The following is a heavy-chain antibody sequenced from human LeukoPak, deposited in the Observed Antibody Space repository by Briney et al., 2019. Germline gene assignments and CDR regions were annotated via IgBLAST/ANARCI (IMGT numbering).Heavy chain of an antibody. D-gene: IGHD3-3*01. CDR2: IYYSGST. CDR1: GGSISSNSYY. CDR3: ARDAYYDFWSGYPRYFDY. J-gene: IGHJ4*02. Sequence: SETLSLTCAVSGGSISSNSYYWGWIRQPPGKGLEWIGSIYYSGSTYYNPSLKSRVTISVDTSKNQFSLRLSSVTAADTAVYYCARDAYYDFWSGYPRYFDYWGQGTLVTVSS. V-gene: IGHV4-39*02.